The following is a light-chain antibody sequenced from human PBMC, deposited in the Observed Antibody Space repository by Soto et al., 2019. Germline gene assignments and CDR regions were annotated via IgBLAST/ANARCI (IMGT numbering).Light chain of an antibody. CDR1: NIGTKS. J-gene: IGLJ2*01. Sequence: SYELTQPPSVSVAPGQTARITCGGYNIGTKSVHWYQQKPGQAPVLVVYDDSDRPSGIPERFSGSNSGNTATLTISRVEAGDEADFYCQVWDSRTESVVFGGGTQLTVL. CDR3: QVWDSRTESVV. CDR2: DDS. V-gene: IGLV3-21*02.